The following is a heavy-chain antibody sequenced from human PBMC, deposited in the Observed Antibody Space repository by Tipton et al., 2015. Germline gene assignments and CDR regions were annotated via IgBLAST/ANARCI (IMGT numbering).Heavy chain of an antibody. V-gene: IGHV3-48*02. CDR2: IDSVSYTV. J-gene: IGHJ3*02. Sequence: SLRLSCVAFGFTFRTYSMNWVRQAPGKGLEWVSYIDSVSYTVYYADSVKGRFTISRDNAKNSLYLQMSSLRDEDTAVYYCARDMYGGTDAFDIWGQGTMVPVSS. CDR3: ARDMYGGTDAFDI. CDR1: GFTFRTYS. D-gene: IGHD2-8*01.